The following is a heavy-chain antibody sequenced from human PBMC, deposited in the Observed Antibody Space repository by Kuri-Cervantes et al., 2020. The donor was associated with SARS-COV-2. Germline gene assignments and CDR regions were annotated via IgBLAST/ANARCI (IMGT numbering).Heavy chain of an antibody. D-gene: IGHD2-21*01. CDR1: GFTLRSYT. J-gene: IGHJ4*02. V-gene: IGHV3-21*01. CDR3: AKDHFGVHDF. Sequence: CVASGFTLRSYTVQWVSQPPGKGLEWVSSIGSDSAYRYTAETVKGRFTIYRDNSQNTVYLRMTNLRSEDTAMYYCAKDHFGVHDFWGQGTLVTVSS. CDR2: IGSDSAYR.